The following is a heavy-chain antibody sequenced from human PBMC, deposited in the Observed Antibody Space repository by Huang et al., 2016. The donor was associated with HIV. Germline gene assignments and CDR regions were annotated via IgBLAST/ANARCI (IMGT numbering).Heavy chain of an antibody. CDR3: ERHGSVADNYYNNMDV. V-gene: IGHV4-39*01. CDR2: SYYSGNT. CDR1: GGSISSSSYY. D-gene: IGHD6-19*01. J-gene: IGHJ6*02. Sequence: LQLQESGPGLVKSSETLSLICTVSGGSISSSSYYWGWIRQPPGKGPEWIGSSYYSGNTYYTPPLKSRVTISVDTAKNQFSVKVSSVTAADTAVYYCERHGSVADNYYNNMDVWGRGTTVTVSS.